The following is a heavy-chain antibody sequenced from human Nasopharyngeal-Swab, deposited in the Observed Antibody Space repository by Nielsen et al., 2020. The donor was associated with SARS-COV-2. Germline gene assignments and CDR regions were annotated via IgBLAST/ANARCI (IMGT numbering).Heavy chain of an antibody. CDR1: GYSFTSYW. D-gene: IGHD2-21*02. Sequence: GESLKISCQGSGYSFTSYWIGWVRQMPGKGLEWMGIIYPGDSDTRYSPSFQGQVTISADKSISTANLQWSSLKASDTAMYYCARQKIRKHIVVVTAIWDAFDIWGQGTMVTVSS. V-gene: IGHV5-51*01. CDR3: ARQKIRKHIVVVTAIWDAFDI. CDR2: IYPGDSDT. J-gene: IGHJ3*02.